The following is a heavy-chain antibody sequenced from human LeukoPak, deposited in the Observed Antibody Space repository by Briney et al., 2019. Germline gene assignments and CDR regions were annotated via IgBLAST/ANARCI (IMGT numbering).Heavy chain of an antibody. Sequence: SETLSLTCTVSGGSISSSYSYWGWIRQPPGKGLEWIGSVHYTGSTYYNPSLKSRITISVDTSKNQFSLKVSSVTAADMAVYYCARRDSDDGNPVLDYWGQGTLVTVSS. V-gene: IGHV4-39*01. J-gene: IGHJ4*02. CDR3: ARRDSDDGNPVLDY. D-gene: IGHD4-23*01. CDR1: GGSISSSYSY. CDR2: VHYTGST.